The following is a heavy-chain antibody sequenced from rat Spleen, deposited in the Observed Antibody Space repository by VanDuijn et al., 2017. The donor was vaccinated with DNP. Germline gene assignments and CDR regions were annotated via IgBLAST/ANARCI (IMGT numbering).Heavy chain of an antibody. Sequence: EVQLVESGGDSVQPGRSLKLSCAASGFTFSDYYMAWVRQAPTKGLEWVAYIRYDGGSTYYGDSVKGRFTISRDNAKSTLYLQMDSLRSEDTATYYCASSAGTTVDYFDFWGQGVMVTVSS. CDR2: IRYDGGST. V-gene: IGHV5-20*01. CDR1: GFTFSDYY. D-gene: IGHD1-1*01. CDR3: ASSAGTTVDYFDF. J-gene: IGHJ2*01.